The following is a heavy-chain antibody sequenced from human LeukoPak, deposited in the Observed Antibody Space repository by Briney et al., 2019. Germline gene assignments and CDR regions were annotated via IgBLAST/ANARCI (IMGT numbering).Heavy chain of an antibody. CDR2: IYSGGST. D-gene: IGHD3-22*01. CDR3: ARSPYDSSGYYYFDY. J-gene: IGHJ4*02. CDR1: GFTVSNNY. V-gene: IGHV3-53*04. Sequence: GGSLRLSCAASGFTVSNNYMSWVRQAPGKGLEWVSVIYSGGSTYYADSVKGRFTISRHNSKNTLYLQMNSLRAEDTAVYYCARSPYDSSGYYYFDYWGQGTLVTVSS.